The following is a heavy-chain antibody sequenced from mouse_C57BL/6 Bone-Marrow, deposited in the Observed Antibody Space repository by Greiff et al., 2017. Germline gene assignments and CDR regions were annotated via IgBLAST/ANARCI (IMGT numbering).Heavy chain of an antibody. Sequence: VQLQQSGPELVKPGASVKLSCKASGYTFTSYDMNWVKQRPGQGLEWIGWIYPRDGSTKYNEKFKGKATLTVDTASSTAYMELHSLTSEDSAVYYFALCVRRGFDCWGQGTTLTVSS. CDR3: ALCVRRGFDC. V-gene: IGHV1-85*01. CDR1: GYTFTSYD. J-gene: IGHJ2*01. CDR2: IYPRDGST. D-gene: IGHD2-14*01.